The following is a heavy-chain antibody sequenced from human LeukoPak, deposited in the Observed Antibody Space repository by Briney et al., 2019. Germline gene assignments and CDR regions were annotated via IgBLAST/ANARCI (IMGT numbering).Heavy chain of an antibody. CDR3: AKDLVRGGDYFDY. J-gene: IGHJ4*02. Sequence: GGSLRLSCEASGFTFSTYGMHWVRQAPGKGLEWVAVISYDGSDKYYADSVKGRFTISRDNSKNTLYLQMNSLRTEDTAVYYCAKDLVRGGDYFDYWGQGTLVTVSS. V-gene: IGHV3-30*18. CDR2: ISYDGSDK. D-gene: IGHD3-16*01. CDR1: GFTFSTYG.